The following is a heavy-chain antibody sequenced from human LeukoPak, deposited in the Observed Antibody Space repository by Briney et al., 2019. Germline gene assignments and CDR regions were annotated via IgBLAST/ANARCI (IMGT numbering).Heavy chain of an antibody. J-gene: IGHJ5*02. CDR3: ARHPMRYCSSASCFWNWFDP. D-gene: IGHD2-2*01. CDR2: IDNSGST. Sequence: SETLSLTCTVSGGSISSSSYYWGWIRHSPGKGLEWIGSIDNSGSTYYNPSLKSRVTMTEATAQNQCSLKLSAVTAPATAVYYCARHPMRYCSSASCFWNWFDPWGQGTLVTVSS. V-gene: IGHV4-39*01. CDR1: GGSISSSSYY.